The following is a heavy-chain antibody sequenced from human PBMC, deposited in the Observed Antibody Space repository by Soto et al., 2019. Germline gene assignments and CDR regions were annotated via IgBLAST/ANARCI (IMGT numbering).Heavy chain of an antibody. CDR1: GGSISNVNDC. CDR3: ARGPSGDKVDY. Sequence: QVQLQESGPGLVKPSETLSLTCTVSGGSISNVNDCWSWIRQSPDKGLEWIGNIYDGGSTYNNPSLKSRITISVDTSKNQFSLKLSSVSVADTAVYYCARGPSGDKVDYWGQGILVTVSS. J-gene: IGHJ4*02. D-gene: IGHD7-27*01. CDR2: IYDGGST. V-gene: IGHV4-30-4*01.